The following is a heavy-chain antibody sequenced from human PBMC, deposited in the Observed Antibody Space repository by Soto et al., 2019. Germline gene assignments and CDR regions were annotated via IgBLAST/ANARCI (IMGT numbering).Heavy chain of an antibody. J-gene: IGHJ5*02. D-gene: IGHD4-17*01. CDR1: GGSITSSGFW. CDR2: IYDTGNT. Sequence: HLQLQESGPGLVKPSETLSLTCAVSGGSITSSGFWWGWIRQPPGKGLEWIATIYDTGNTFYNPSLRSRVTISADTSTNQFALKLNSVTAADTAVYYCAKRAYGDPFDPWGQGTLVTVSS. CDR3: AKRAYGDPFDP. V-gene: IGHV4-39*01.